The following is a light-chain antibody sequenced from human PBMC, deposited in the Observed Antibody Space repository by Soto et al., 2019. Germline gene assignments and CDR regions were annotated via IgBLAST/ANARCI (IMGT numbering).Light chain of an antibody. CDR3: QQKYGNSPWT. V-gene: IGKV1-39*01. Sequence: DIQMTQSPASLSASVGERVNVTCRASQTLSRYVICYQQKPATDPTLLISSASSLEGGVPSRFSGGGAGTTFTLTITGRQHADFATDYCQQKYGNSPWTFGQGTKVDVK. CDR1: QTLSRY. CDR2: SAS. J-gene: IGKJ1*01.